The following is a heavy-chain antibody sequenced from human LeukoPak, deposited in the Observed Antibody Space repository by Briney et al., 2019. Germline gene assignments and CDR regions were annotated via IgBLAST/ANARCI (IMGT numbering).Heavy chain of an antibody. D-gene: IGHD6-13*01. CDR3: ARDRDYSSSFFDY. CDR1: GFTFSDYY. Sequence: GGSLRLSCAASGFTFSDYYMSWVRQAPGKGLEWLSYISTSGSTIYYADSVKGRFTISRDNAKNSLYLQMNSLRAEDTAVYYCARDRDYSSSFFDYWGQGTLVTVSS. J-gene: IGHJ4*02. V-gene: IGHV3-11*04. CDR2: ISTSGSTI.